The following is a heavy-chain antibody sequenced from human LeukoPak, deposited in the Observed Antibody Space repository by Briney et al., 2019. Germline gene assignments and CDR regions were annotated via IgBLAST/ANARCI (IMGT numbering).Heavy chain of an antibody. Sequence: PPETLSLTCTVSGGSISSSSYYWGWIRQPPGKGLEWIGSIYYSGSTYYNPSLKSRVTILEDTSKNQFSLKLSSVTAADTAMYYCARVGLTPDYYGSGSYSDWGQGTLVTVSS. CDR2: IYYSGST. J-gene: IGHJ4*02. CDR3: ARVGLTPDYYGSGSYSD. D-gene: IGHD3-10*01. CDR1: GGSISSSSYY. V-gene: IGHV4-39*07.